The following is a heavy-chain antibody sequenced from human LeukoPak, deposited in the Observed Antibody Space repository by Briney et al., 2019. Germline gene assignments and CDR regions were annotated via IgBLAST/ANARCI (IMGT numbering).Heavy chain of an antibody. Sequence: AGSLRLSCAASGFTFSSYWMHWVRQAPGKGLVWVSRISTDGSSAIYADSVKGRFTISRDNAKNTLYLQMNSLRAEDTAVYYCARVNVCPRCHFDYWGQGTLVTVSS. CDR2: ISTDGSSA. CDR1: GFTFSSYW. V-gene: IGHV3-74*01. D-gene: IGHD3-16*01. J-gene: IGHJ4*02. CDR3: ARVNVCPRCHFDY.